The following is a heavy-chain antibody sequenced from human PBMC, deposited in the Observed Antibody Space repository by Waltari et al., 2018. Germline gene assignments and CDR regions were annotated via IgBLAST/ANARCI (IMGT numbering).Heavy chain of an antibody. Sequence: QLQLQESGPGLVKPSETLSLTCTVSGGSLSSSSYYWGWIRQPPGKGLEWIGSIYYSGSTYYNPSLKSRVTISVDTSKNQFSLKLSSVTAADTAVYYCARISVASFYYFDYWGQGTLVTVSS. V-gene: IGHV4-39*07. D-gene: IGHD2-15*01. CDR1: GGSLSSSSYY. CDR2: IYYSGST. CDR3: ARISVASFYYFDY. J-gene: IGHJ4*02.